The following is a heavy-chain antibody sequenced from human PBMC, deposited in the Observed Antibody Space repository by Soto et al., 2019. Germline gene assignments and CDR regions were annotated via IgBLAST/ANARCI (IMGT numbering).Heavy chain of an antibody. Sequence: GGSLRLSCAASGFTFSSYAMSWVRQAPGKGLEWVSAISGSGGSTYYADSVKGRFTISRENSKNTLFLQMISLRAEDKAVYYCSKDRPTVTTLDYWGQGTLVTVSS. CDR2: ISGSGGST. J-gene: IGHJ4*02. CDR3: SKDRPTVTTLDY. D-gene: IGHD4-17*01. CDR1: GFTFSSYA. V-gene: IGHV3-23*01.